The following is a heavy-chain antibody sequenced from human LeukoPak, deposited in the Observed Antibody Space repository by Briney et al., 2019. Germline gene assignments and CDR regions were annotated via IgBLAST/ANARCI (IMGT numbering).Heavy chain of an antibody. CDR1: GYTFIGYY. D-gene: IGHD5-18*01. CDR3: ARDSSYGPYYYYYMDV. Sequence: ASVKVSCKASGYTFIGYYLHWVRQAPGQGLEWMGRINPNIGDTNYAQKFQGRVTMTRDTSISTAYMELSRLRSDDTAVYYCARDSSYGPYYYYYMDVWGKGTTVTVSS. V-gene: IGHV1-2*06. CDR2: INPNIGDT. J-gene: IGHJ6*03.